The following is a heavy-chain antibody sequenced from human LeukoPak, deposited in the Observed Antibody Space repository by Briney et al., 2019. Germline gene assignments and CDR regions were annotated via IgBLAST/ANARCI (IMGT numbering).Heavy chain of an antibody. CDR3: ARSPSSFDP. D-gene: IGHD3-16*02. J-gene: IGHJ5*02. CDR2: ISSRGDTI. Sequence: PGGSLRLSCTASAFTFGDYTMSWVRQAPGKGLEWVSSISSRGDTIDYADSVKGRFTISRDNAKNSLYLQMSSLRAEDTAVYYCARSPSSFDPWGQGALVTVSS. V-gene: IGHV3-48*01. CDR1: AFTFGDYT.